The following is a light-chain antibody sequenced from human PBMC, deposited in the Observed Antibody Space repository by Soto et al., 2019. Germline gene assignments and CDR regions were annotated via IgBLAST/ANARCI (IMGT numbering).Light chain of an antibody. J-gene: IGKJ1*01. V-gene: IGKV3-15*01. Sequence: EMVLTQSPATQSVSPGERATLSCRASQSLSNNLAWYQQKPGQAPRLLIYGASTRATGIPARFSGSGSGTDFTLTISSLQSEDFAVYHCQHRGTFGQGTKVEIK. CDR2: GAS. CDR3: QHRGT. CDR1: QSLSNN.